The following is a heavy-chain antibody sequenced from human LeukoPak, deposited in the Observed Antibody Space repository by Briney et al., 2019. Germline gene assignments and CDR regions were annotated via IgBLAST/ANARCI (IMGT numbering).Heavy chain of an antibody. V-gene: IGHV3-7*03. J-gene: IGHJ6*02. CDR1: GFTFSRYW. CDR2: INQDGSQQ. D-gene: IGHD6-13*01. CDR3: AKDLTAATTYWDYYYGMDV. Sequence: GGSLRLSCAASGFTFSRYWMSWVRQAPGKGLEWVASINQDGSQQAYVDSVKGRFTISRDNSKNTLYLQMNSLRAEDTAVYYCAKDLTAATTYWDYYYGMDVWGQGTTVTVSS.